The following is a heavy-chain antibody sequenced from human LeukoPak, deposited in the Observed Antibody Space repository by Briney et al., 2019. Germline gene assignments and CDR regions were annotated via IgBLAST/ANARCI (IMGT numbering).Heavy chain of an antibody. CDR3: ARRWVYDKRAFDA. CDR1: GGSISGTYY. V-gene: IGHV4-59*08. Sequence: SETLSLTCTVSGGSISGTYYWSWIRQPPGKGLEWIGYIYYTGTTDSNPSLKSRVTISLDTSKNQFSLNLSSVTAADTTVYYCARRWVYDKRAFDAWGQGTMVTVSS. CDR2: IYYTGTT. D-gene: IGHD3-16*01. J-gene: IGHJ3*01.